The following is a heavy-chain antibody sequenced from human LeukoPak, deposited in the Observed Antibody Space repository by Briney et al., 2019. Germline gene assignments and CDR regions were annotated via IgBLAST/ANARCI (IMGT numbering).Heavy chain of an antibody. J-gene: IGHJ5*02. CDR1: GGTFSSYA. D-gene: IGHD4-17*01. Sequence: GSSVKVSCTASGGTFSSYAISWVRQAPGQGLEWMGGIIPIFGTANYAQKFQGRVTITADESTSTAYMELSSLRSEDTAVYYCASNYDYGDYGRFDPWGQGTLVTVSS. CDR2: IIPIFGTA. V-gene: IGHV1-69*01. CDR3: ASNYDYGDYGRFDP.